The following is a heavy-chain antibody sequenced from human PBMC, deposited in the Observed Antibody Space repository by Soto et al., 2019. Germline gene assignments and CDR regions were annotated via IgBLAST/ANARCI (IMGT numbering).Heavy chain of an antibody. CDR3: AMGEMATIAFDY. CDR2: IYYSGST. CDR1: GGSISSSSYY. D-gene: IGHD5-12*01. V-gene: IGHV4-39*01. Sequence: SETLSLTCTVSGGSISSSSYYWGWIRQPPGKGLEWIGSIYYSGSTYYNPSLKSRVTISVDTSKNQFSLKLSSVTAADTAVYYCAMGEMATIAFDYWGQGTLVTVSS. J-gene: IGHJ4*02.